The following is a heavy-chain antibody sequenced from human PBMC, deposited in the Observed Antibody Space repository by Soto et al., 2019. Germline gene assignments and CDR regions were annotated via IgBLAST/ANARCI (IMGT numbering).Heavy chain of an antibody. CDR2: IYYSGST. V-gene: IGHV4-59*01. CDR3: ARGTPQFWSGYYTNNWFDP. Sequence: PSETLSLTCTVSGGSISSYYWSWIRQPPGKGLEWIGYIYYSGSTNYNPSLKSRVTISVDTSKNQFSLKLSSVTAADTAVYYCARGTPQFWSGYYTNNWFDPWGQGTLVTVSS. D-gene: IGHD3-3*01. J-gene: IGHJ5*02. CDR1: GGSISSYY.